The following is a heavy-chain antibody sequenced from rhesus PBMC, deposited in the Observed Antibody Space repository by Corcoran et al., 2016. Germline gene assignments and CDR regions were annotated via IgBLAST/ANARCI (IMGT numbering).Heavy chain of an antibody. V-gene: IGHV2-174*01. Sequence: QVTLKESGPALVKPTQTLTLTCTFSGFSISTSGMGVGWIRQPPGKALEWLVLIYWDDDKYYTTSMKSRLTISKGTSKNQVVLTMTNMDPVDTATYYCARRRDCSGNYCYFFDYWGQGVLVTVSS. CDR1: GFSISTSGMG. CDR2: IYWDDDK. D-gene: IGHD2-27*01. CDR3: ARRRDCSGNYCYFFDY. J-gene: IGHJ4*01.